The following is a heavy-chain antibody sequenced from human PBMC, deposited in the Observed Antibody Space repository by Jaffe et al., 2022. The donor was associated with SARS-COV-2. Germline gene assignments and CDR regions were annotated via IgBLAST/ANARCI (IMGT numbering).Heavy chain of an antibody. CDR3: AKARPAIAVTGTGRYYHYGMDV. Sequence: QVQLVESGGGVVQPGRSLRLSCAASGFAFSNYGMHWVRQTPGKGLEWVAVISFDGSIIYYADSVKGRFTISRDNSKNTLYVQMNSLRAEDTALYYCAKARPAIAVTGTGRYYHYGMDVWGQGTTVTVSS. V-gene: IGHV3-30*18. D-gene: IGHD6-19*01. J-gene: IGHJ6*02. CDR2: ISFDGSII. CDR1: GFAFSNYG.